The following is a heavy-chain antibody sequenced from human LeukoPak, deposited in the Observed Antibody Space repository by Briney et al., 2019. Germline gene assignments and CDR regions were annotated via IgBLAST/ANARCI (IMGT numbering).Heavy chain of an antibody. CDR3: AKATGYLL. CDR2: ISDSDGST. CDR1: GFIFSSYA. J-gene: IGHJ4*02. D-gene: IGHD1-14*01. Sequence: GGSLRLSCAASGFIFSSYAMSWVRQAPGKGLEWVSTISDSDGSTYYADSVKGRFSISIDNVENTLYLQMNSLRADDTAVYYCAKATGYLLWGQGTLVTVSS. V-gene: IGHV3-23*01.